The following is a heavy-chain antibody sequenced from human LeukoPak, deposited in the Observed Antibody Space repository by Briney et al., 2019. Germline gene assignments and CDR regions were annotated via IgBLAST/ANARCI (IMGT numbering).Heavy chain of an antibody. CDR1: GFTVSSNY. D-gene: IGHD3-10*01. V-gene: IGHV3-53*01. Sequence: GGSLRLSCAASGFTVSSNYMSWVRQAPGKGLEWVSVIYSGGSTYYADSAKGRFTISRDNSKNTLYLQMNSLRAEDTAVYYCARGNYYGSGSYDYWGQGTLVTVSS. J-gene: IGHJ4*02. CDR2: IYSGGST. CDR3: ARGNYYGSGSYDY.